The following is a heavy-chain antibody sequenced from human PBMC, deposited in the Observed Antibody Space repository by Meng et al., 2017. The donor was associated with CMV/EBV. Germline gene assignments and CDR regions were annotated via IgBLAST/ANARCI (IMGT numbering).Heavy chain of an antibody. D-gene: IGHD3-9*01. CDR3: ATDILTHFDY. J-gene: IGHJ4*02. CDR2: ISANNGNT. CDR1: GYTFTSYG. V-gene: IGHV1-18*01. Sequence: QVLVGQSGAEGEDTGASVNVACKSSGYTFTSYGISRVRQAHGQGFEWMGWISANNGNTNYAQKIQGRVTMTTDTSTSTAYRELRSLRSDDTAVYYCATDILTHFDYWDQGTLVTVFS.